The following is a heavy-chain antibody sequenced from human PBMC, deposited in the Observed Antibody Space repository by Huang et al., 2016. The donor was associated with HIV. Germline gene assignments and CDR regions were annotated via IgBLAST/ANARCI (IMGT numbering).Heavy chain of an antibody. CDR2: INPSGGST. CDR1: GYTLTSYH. Sequence: QVQLVQSGAEVKRPGAAVKVSCKASGYTLTSYHMHWVRQAPGQGLGGRGIINPSGGSTAHSQPFQGRVTMTRDTSTSTGYMEVRSLRYDDTAMYYCARGNTNTRDAFDIWGQGTMVTVSS. V-gene: IGHV1-46*01. J-gene: IGHJ3*02. CDR3: ARGNTNTRDAFDI. D-gene: IGHD3-10*01.